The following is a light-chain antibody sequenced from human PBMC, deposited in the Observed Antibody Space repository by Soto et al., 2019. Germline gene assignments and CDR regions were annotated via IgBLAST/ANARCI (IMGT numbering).Light chain of an antibody. CDR2: DAS. CDR1: QSISNS. CDR3: QQYGDLPFT. Sequence: DIQMTQSPSSLSASVGDRVTITCQASQSISNSLNWYQHTPGKAPKLLIYDASNLETGVPPRFSGGGSGTEFTFTISSLQPEDIGTYYCQQYGDLPFTFGPGTKVAIK. J-gene: IGKJ3*01. V-gene: IGKV1-33*01.